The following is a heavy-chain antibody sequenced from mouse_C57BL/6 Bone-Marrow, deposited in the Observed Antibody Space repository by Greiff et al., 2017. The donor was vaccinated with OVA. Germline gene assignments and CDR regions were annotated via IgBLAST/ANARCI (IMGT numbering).Heavy chain of an antibody. Sequence: QVQLQQSGPELVKPGASVKISCKASGYAFSSSWMNWVKQRPGKGLEWIGRIYPGDGDTNYNGKFKGKATLTADKSSSTAYMQLSSLTSEDSAVYFCAREDYYGRSPYWYFDVWGTGTTVTVSS. J-gene: IGHJ1*03. CDR1: GYAFSSSW. D-gene: IGHD1-1*01. CDR3: AREDYYGRSPYWYFDV. CDR2: IYPGDGDT. V-gene: IGHV1-82*01.